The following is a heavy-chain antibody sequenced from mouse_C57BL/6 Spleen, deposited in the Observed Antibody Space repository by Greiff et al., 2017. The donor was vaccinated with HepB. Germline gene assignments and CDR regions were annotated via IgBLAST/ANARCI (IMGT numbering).Heavy chain of an antibody. CDR3: ASPDYGSTLWYFDV. V-gene: IGHV1-4*01. CDR1: GYTFTSYT. Sequence: QVHLKQSGAELARPGASVKMSCKASGYTFTSYTMHWVKQRPGQGLEWIGYINPSSGYTKYNQKFKDKATLTADKSSSTAYMQLSSLTSEDSAVYYCASPDYGSTLWYFDVWGTGTTVTVSS. J-gene: IGHJ1*03. D-gene: IGHD1-1*01. CDR2: INPSSGYT.